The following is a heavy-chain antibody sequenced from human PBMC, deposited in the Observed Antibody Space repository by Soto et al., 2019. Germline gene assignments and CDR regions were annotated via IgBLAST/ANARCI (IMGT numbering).Heavy chain of an antibody. J-gene: IGHJ4*02. CDR1: QFVFSNSW. D-gene: IGHD1-7*01. CDR2: ISADGSAA. V-gene: IGHV3-74*01. CDR3: AKNQERELPRVIDF. Sequence: SLRLSCAASQFVFSNSWMHWVRQVPGKGLIWVSRISADGSAATYTDSVRGRFTISRDGSKNTLYLQMSSLRAEDTALYYCAKNQERELPRVIDFWGQGTLVTVSS.